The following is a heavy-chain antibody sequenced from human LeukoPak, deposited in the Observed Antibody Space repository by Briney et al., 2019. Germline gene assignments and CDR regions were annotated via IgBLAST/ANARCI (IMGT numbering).Heavy chain of an antibody. CDR3: GRHFPETGRDEQPLEY. CDR1: GGSISSSDSY. CDR2: ICFSRTT. V-gene: IGHV4-39*01. Sequence: PSETLSLTCTVSGGSISSSDSYWAWVRQPPGKGLEWIGSICFSRTTYYNPSLKSRVTMSIDTSKNHFSLKMASVTAADTAVYYCGRHFPETGRDEQPLEYWGQGSLFTVSS. D-gene: IGHD3-10*01. J-gene: IGHJ4*02.